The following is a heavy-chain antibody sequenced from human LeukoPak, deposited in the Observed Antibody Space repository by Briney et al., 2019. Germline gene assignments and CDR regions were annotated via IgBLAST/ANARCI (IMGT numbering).Heavy chain of an antibody. Sequence: ASETLSLTCTVSGGSISSHYWSWIRQPPGKGLEWIGYIYYSGSTNYNPSLKSRVTISVDTSKNQFSLKLSSVTAADPAVYYCARATYDFWSGYSLYYFDYWGQGTLVTVSS. J-gene: IGHJ4*02. V-gene: IGHV4-59*11. CDR2: IYYSGST. CDR1: GGSISSHY. D-gene: IGHD3-3*01. CDR3: ARATYDFWSGYSLYYFDY.